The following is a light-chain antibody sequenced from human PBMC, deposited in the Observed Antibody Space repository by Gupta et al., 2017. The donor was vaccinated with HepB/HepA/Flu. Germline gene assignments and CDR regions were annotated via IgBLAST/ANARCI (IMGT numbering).Light chain of an antibody. J-gene: IGKJ4*01. V-gene: IGKV2-28*01. Sequence: DXVXXXSPLXLPVTPXEPASISCRSSQSLLHSNGYNYLDWYLQKPGQSPQLLIYLGSNRASGVPDRFSGSGSGTDFTLKISRVEAEDVGVYYCMQALQTPLTFGGGTKVEIK. CDR2: LGS. CDR1: QSLLHSNGYNY. CDR3: MQALQTPLT.